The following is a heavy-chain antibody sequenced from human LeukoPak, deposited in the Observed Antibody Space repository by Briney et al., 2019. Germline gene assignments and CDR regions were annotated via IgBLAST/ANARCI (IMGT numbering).Heavy chain of an antibody. CDR2: IYHSGST. J-gene: IGHJ5*02. Sequence: SETLSLTCTVSGGSISSGGYSWSWIRQPAGKGLEWIGYIYHSGSTYYNPSLKSRVTISVDRSKNQFSLKLSSVTAADTAVYYCARVKEVWFDPWGQGTLVTVSS. V-gene: IGHV4-30-2*01. CDR3: ARVKEVWFDP. CDR1: GGSISSGGYS.